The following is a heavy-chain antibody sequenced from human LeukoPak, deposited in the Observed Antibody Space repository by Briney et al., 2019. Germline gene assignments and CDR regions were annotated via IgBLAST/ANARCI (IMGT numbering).Heavy chain of an antibody. CDR2: IWYDGSNK. J-gene: IGHJ3*02. CDR3: ARVDGGFDI. Sequence: GRSLRLSCAASGFTFSSYGMHWVRQAPGKGLEWVAVIWYDGSNKYYANSVKGRFTISRDNAKNSLYLQMNSLRDEDTAVYYCARVDGGFDIWGEGKMVTVSS. V-gene: IGHV3-33*01. CDR1: GFTFSSYG.